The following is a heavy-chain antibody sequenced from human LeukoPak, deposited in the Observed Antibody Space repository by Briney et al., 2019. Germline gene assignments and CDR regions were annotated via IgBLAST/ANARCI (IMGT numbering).Heavy chain of an antibody. J-gene: IGHJ4*02. V-gene: IGHV3-53*01. D-gene: IGHD1-14*01. CDR3: ARGVEPLAANTLAY. Sequence: PGGSLRLSCAASGFTVITNDMTGVRQVPGKGLEWVSVLYSDGNTKYADSVQGRFTISRDNSKNTLYLEMNSLSPDDTAVYYCARGVEPLAANTLAYWGQGTLVTVSS. CDR2: LYSDGNT. CDR1: GFTVITND.